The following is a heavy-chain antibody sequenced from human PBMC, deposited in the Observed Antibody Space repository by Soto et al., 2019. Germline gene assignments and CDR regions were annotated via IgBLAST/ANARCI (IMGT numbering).Heavy chain of an antibody. CDR3: AKAPVPDYTAFGSCVFEL. CDR2: ISSSSSYI. J-gene: IGHJ1*01. CDR1: GFTFSSYS. Sequence: GGSLRLSCAASGFTFSSYSMNWVRQAPGKGLEWVSSISSSSSYIYYADSVQGRFTISRDNSKNTLYLQMNSLGAEDTAIFYCAKAPVPDYTAFGSCVFELWGRGTMVTVSS. D-gene: IGHD4-4*01. V-gene: IGHV3-21*04.